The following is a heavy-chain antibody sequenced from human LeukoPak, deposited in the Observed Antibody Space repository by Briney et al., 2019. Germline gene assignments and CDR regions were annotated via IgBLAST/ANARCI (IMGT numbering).Heavy chain of an antibody. Sequence: SETLSLTCAVSGGPISSSNWWSWVRPPPGKGLEWIGEIYHNGSTNYNPSLKSRVTISVDKSKNQFSLKLSSVTAADTAVYYCAREDCSGGSCYSGYYYYYMDVWGKGTTVTISS. CDR3: AREDCSGGSCYSGYYYYYMDV. D-gene: IGHD2-15*01. V-gene: IGHV4-4*02. CDR1: GGPISSSNW. CDR2: IYHNGST. J-gene: IGHJ6*03.